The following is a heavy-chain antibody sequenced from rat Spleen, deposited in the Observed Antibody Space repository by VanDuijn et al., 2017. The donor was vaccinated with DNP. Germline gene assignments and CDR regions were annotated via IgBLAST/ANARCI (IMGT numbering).Heavy chain of an antibody. CDR3: ARWTRYFDY. J-gene: IGHJ2*01. Sequence: EVQLQESGSGLVKPSQSLSLTCSVTGFSITSNYWGWIRKFPGNKMEYIGHISYSGSTNYTPSLKSRISITRDTSKNHFFLHLNSVTSEDSATYYCARWTRYFDYWGQGIMVTVSS. CDR1: GFSITSNY. D-gene: IGHD1-7*01. CDR2: ISYSGST. V-gene: IGHV3-1*01.